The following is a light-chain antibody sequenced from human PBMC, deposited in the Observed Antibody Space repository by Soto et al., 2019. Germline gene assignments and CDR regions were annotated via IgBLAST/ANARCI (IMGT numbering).Light chain of an antibody. CDR1: QSVSSN. V-gene: IGKV3-15*01. CDR3: QQYNNWWT. Sequence: EIVMTQSPATLSVSPGERATLSCRASQSVSSNLAWYQQKPGQAPRLLIYGASTRATGIPARFSGSGSGTEFTLTISSLQSEDFAVYYCQQYNNWWTFGQGTKWEIK. CDR2: GAS. J-gene: IGKJ1*01.